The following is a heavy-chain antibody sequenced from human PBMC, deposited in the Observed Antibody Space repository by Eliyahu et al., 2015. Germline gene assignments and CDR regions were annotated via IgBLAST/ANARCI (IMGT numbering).Heavy chain of an antibody. J-gene: IGHJ4*02. V-gene: IGHV4-30-4*01. Sequence: QVQLQESGPGLVKPSQTLSLXCTVSGGSISRGDYYWXWXRQPPGKGLEWIGYIYYSGSTYYNPSLKSRVTISVDTSKNQFSLKLSSVTATDTAVYYCARVPYDFWSGYVDYWGQGTLVTVSS. CDR2: IYYSGST. CDR3: ARVPYDFWSGYVDY. D-gene: IGHD3-3*01. CDR1: GGSISRGDYY.